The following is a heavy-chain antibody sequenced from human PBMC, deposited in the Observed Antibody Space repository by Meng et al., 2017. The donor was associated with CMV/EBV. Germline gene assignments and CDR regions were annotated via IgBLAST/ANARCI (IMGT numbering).Heavy chain of an antibody. V-gene: IGHV1-2*02. J-gene: IGHJ4*02. D-gene: IGHD6-13*01. Sequence: ASVKVSCKASGYTFTGYYMHWVRQAPGQGLEWMGWINPNSGGTNYAQKFQGRVTMTRDTSISTAYMELSRLRSDDTAVYYCARVLWQQLVPGYFDYWGQGTLVTVSS. CDR3: ARVLWQQLVPGYFDY. CDR2: INPNSGGT. CDR1: GYTFTGYY.